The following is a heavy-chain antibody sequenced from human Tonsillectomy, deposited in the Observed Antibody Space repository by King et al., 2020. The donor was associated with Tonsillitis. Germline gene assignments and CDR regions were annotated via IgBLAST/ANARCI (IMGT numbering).Heavy chain of an antibody. CDR2: IYAGNA. D-gene: IGHD3-10*01. CDR1: GGSIGNYF. V-gene: IGHV4-59*08. CDR3: ARRLGDLNAFDI. Sequence: VQLQESGPGLVKPAETLSLTCTVSGGSIGNYFWSWIRQPPGKGLEWIGHIYAGNANYNPSLKSRASISLDTSRKQFSLDLSHVTAADTATYFCARRLGDLNAFDIWGQGTMVSVSS. J-gene: IGHJ3*02.